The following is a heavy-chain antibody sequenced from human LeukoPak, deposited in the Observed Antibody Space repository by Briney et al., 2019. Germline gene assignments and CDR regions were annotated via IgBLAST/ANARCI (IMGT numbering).Heavy chain of an antibody. CDR3: ARGDYGDYDFDY. V-gene: IGHV3-30-3*01. J-gene: IGHJ4*02. CDR2: ISFNGNNE. CDR1: GFTFSSFA. Sequence: GGSLRLSCAASGFTFSSFALHWVRQAPGKGLEWVAFISFNGNNEYYADSVKGRFTISRDNSKNTLYLQMNSLRPEDTAVYYCARGDYGDYDFDYWGQGILVTVSS. D-gene: IGHD4-17*01.